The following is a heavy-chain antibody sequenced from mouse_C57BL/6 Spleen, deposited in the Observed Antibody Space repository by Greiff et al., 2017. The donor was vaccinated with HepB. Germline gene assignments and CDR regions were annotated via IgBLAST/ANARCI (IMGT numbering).Heavy chain of an antibody. CDR2: INPNYGTT. CDR1: GYSFTDYN. Sequence: EVKLMESGPELVKPGASVKISCKASGYSFTDYNMNWVKQSNGKSLEWIGVINPNYGTTSYNQNFKGKATLTVDQSSSTAYMQLNSLTSEDSAVYHCVRRGGYFDYWGQGTTLTVSS. CDR3: VRRGGYFDY. D-gene: IGHD1-1*02. V-gene: IGHV1-39*01. J-gene: IGHJ2*01.